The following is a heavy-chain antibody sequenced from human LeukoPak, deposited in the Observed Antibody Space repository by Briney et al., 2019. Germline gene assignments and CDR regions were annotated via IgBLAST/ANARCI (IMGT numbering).Heavy chain of an antibody. CDR3: ARDWVGATRNFDY. J-gene: IGHJ4*02. CDR2: MNPNSGNT. Sequence: ASVKVSCKASGYTFTSYDINWVRQATGQGLEWMGWMNPNSGNTGYAQKFQGRVTITRNTSISTAYMELRSLRSDDTAVYYCARDWVGATRNFDYWGQGTLVTVSS. D-gene: IGHD1-26*01. CDR1: GYTFTSYD. V-gene: IGHV1-8*03.